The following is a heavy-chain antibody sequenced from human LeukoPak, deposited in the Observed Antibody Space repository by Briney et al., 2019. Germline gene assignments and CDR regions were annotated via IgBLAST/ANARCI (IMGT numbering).Heavy chain of an antibody. D-gene: IGHD2-2*01. J-gene: IGHJ3*02. Sequence: GESLKISCKGSGYSFTSYWIGWVRQMPGKGLEWMGIIYPGDSDTRYSPSFQGQVTISADKSISTAYLQWSSLKASDTAMYYCARQDIVVVPAAPAAFDIWGQGTMVSVSS. CDR2: IYPGDSDT. CDR1: GYSFTSYW. V-gene: IGHV5-51*01. CDR3: ARQDIVVVPAAPAAFDI.